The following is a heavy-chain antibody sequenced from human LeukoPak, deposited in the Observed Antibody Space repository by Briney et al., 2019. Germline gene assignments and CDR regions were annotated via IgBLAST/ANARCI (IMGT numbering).Heavy chain of an antibody. J-gene: IGHJ3*02. D-gene: IGHD7-27*01. Sequence: GGFLRLSCVASRFQFSSYAMSWVRQAPGKGLEWVALIWYEGNNKKYADSVKGRITISRDNSKNTLYLEMNSLRAEDTAVYYCARGWGSNIYASAFDIWGQGTMVTISS. CDR3: ARGWGSNIYASAFDI. CDR1: RFQFSSYA. V-gene: IGHV3-33*08. CDR2: IWYEGNNK.